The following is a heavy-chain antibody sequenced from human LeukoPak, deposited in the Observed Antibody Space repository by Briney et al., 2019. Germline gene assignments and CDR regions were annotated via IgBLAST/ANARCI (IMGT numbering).Heavy chain of an antibody. V-gene: IGHV3-23*01. Sequence: GGSLRLSCAASGFTFSSYAMGWVRQAPGKGLEWVSAISGSGGSTYYADSVKGRFTISRDNSKNTLYLQMNSLRAEDTAVYYCAKVRVVVVPAAIDSWGQGTLVTVSS. CDR3: AKVRVVVVPAAIDS. D-gene: IGHD2-2*01. CDR1: GFTFSSYA. CDR2: ISGSGGST. J-gene: IGHJ4*02.